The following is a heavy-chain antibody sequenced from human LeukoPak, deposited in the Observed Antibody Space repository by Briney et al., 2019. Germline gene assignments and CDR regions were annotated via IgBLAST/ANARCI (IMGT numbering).Heavy chain of an antibody. CDR1: GYIFTSYG. D-gene: IGHD6-6*01. V-gene: IGHV1-18*01. J-gene: IGHJ6*02. CDR2: ISAYNGNT. CDR3: ARDTPIQFSSSSHYYYGMDV. Sequence: GASVKVSCKASGYIFTSYGISWARQAPGQGLEWVGWISAYNGNTNYAQKLQGRVTMTTDTSTSTAYLELRSLRSDDTAVYYCARDTPIQFSSSSHYYYGMDVWGQGTTVTVSS.